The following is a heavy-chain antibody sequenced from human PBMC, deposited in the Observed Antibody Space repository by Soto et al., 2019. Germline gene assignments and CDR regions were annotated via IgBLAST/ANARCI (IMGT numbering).Heavy chain of an antibody. J-gene: IGHJ4*02. CDR1: GYSFTGYY. D-gene: IGHD5-18*01. CDR2: INPNSGGT. V-gene: IGHV1-2*02. CDR3: ATDPWGVETPMIS. Sequence: ASVKVSCKASGYSFTGYYMHWVRQAPGQGLEWMGWINPNSGGTNYAQKFQGRVTMTRDTSISTAYMELSRLRSDDTAVYYCATDPWGVETPMISWGQGTRVTVSS.